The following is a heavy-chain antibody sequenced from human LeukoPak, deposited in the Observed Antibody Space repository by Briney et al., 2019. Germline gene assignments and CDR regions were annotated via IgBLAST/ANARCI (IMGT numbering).Heavy chain of an antibody. CDR1: GGSISSISYY. Sequence: SETLSLTCTVSGGSISSISYYWGWIRQPPGKGLEWIGSMYHNGSTYYNPSLKSRVTISVDTSKNQFSLKLSSVTAADTAVYYCARVSLGYSYGFGLDYWGQGTLVTVSS. J-gene: IGHJ4*02. CDR2: MYHNGST. D-gene: IGHD5-18*01. V-gene: IGHV4-39*01. CDR3: ARVSLGYSYGFGLDY.